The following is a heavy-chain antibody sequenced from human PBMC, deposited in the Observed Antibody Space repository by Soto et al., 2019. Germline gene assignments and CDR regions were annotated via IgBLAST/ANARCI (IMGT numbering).Heavy chain of an antibody. CDR2: VYSDGRT. D-gene: IGHD3-10*01. Sequence: VHLVESGGGLIQPGGSLRLSCAVSGFTVSSNYMTWVRQAPGKGLEWVSLVYSDGRTFYADSVKGRFTVSRDDNMLYLQMNTLSSEDTAVYFCARVYFSGSYFSDHWGQGTLVTVSS. J-gene: IGHJ5*02. CDR3: ARVYFSGSYFSDH. CDR1: GFTVSSNY. V-gene: IGHV3-53*01.